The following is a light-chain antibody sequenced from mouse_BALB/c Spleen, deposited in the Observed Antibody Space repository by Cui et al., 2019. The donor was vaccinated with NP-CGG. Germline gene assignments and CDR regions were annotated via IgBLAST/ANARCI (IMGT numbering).Light chain of an antibody. CDR1: TGTGTTSNC. J-gene: IGLJ1*01. CDR2: STN. CDR3: ALWYSNHWV. Sequence: QAVVTQESALTTSPGETVTLTCRSSTGTGTTSNCANWVQEKPNHLFTGLIGSTNNRAPGVPARFSGSLIGDKAALTIIGAQTEDEAIYFCALWYSNHWVFGGGTKLTVL. V-gene: IGLV1*01.